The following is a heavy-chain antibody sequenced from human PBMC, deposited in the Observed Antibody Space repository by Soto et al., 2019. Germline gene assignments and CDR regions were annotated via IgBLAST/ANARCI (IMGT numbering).Heavy chain of an antibody. CDR1: GFTFSDHY. V-gene: IGHV3-11*03. CDR2: VSTSSSYT. Sequence: PVGSLSLSCVASGFTFSDHYMTWIRQAPGKGLEWLSYVSTSSSYTNYADSVKGRFTISRDNAMNSLYLQMNSLRAEDTAVYYCARLRLTGYFDYWGQGTLVTVS. J-gene: IGHJ4*02. CDR3: ARLRLTGYFDY.